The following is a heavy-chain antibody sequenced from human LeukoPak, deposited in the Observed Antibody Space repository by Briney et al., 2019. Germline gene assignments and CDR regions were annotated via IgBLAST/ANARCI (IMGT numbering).Heavy chain of an antibody. CDR1: GFTFSSYA. V-gene: IGHV3-30*04. Sequence: GGSLRLSCAASGFTFSSYAMHWVRQAPGKGLEWVAVLSYDGSNKYYADSVKGRFTISRDNSKNTLYLQMNSLRAEDTAVYYCARDQAAAGPDYWGQGTLVTVSS. CDR2: LSYDGSNK. CDR3: ARDQAAAGPDY. J-gene: IGHJ4*02. D-gene: IGHD6-13*01.